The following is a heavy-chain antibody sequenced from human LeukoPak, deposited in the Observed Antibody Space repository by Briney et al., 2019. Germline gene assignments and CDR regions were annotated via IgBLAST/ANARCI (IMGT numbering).Heavy chain of an antibody. CDR3: ARVILWFGELLGGWFDP. D-gene: IGHD3-10*01. V-gene: IGHV4-30-2*01. Sequence: NPSETLSLTCAVSGGSISSGGYSWSWIRQPPGKGLEWIGYIYHSGSTYYNPSLKSRVTISVDRSKNQLFLKLSSVTAADTAVYYCARVILWFGELLGGWFDPWGQGTLVTVSS. J-gene: IGHJ5*02. CDR2: IYHSGST. CDR1: GGSISSGGYS.